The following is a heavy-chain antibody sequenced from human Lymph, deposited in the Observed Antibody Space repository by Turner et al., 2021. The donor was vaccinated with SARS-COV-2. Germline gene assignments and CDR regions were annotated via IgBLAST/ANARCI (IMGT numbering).Heavy chain of an antibody. CDR2: IYYRGST. Sequence: QVQLQQPAPRLVKPLEPRPPPCTVSGGSINSNYWTWIRQPPGKRLEWIGYIYYRGSTNYNPSLKSRVTISVDTSKNQFSLKLTSVTAADTAIYYCARETVNNWVDPWGQGILVTVSS. D-gene: IGHD2-21*02. J-gene: IGHJ5*02. CDR3: ARETVNNWVDP. CDR1: GGSINSNY. V-gene: IGHV4-59*01.